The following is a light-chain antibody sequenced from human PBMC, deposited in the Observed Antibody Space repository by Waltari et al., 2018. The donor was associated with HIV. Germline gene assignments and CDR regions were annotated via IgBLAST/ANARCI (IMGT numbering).Light chain of an antibody. Sequence: QLVLTQSPSASASLGASVKLTCTLSSAHSTSAIAWHQQQPDQGPHYLMKLNSDGSYRKGDGIPDRFSGSASGAERYLTISNVQSEDEGIYYCQTWGAGTVVFGGGTKLSVL. CDR1: SAHSTSA. CDR3: QTWGAGTVV. CDR2: LNSDGSY. J-gene: IGLJ2*01. V-gene: IGLV4-69*01.